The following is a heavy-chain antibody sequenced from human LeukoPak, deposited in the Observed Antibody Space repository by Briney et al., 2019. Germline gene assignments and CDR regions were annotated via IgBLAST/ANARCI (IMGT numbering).Heavy chain of an antibody. CDR3: ARAAVPAAAPGSYYYYMDV. J-gene: IGHJ6*03. V-gene: IGHV1-69*13. Sequence: SVKVSCKASGGTFSSYAISWVRQAPGQGLEWMGGIIPIFGTANYAQKFQGRVTITADESTSTAYMELSSLRSEDTAVYYCARAAVPAAAPGSYYYYMDVWGKGITVTISS. D-gene: IGHD2-2*01. CDR1: GGTFSSYA. CDR2: IIPIFGTA.